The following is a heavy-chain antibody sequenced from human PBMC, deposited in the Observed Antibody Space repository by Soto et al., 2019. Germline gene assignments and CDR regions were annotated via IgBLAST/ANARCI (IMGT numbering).Heavy chain of an antibody. D-gene: IGHD6-13*01. CDR2: INPNGGVT. CDR3: AKDRSWEAENDAFDI. J-gene: IGHJ3*02. Sequence: GASVKVSCKSSGDSFNDYYIHWVRQAPGQGLEWMGWINPNGGVTKYAQKFQGWVTMTRDTSIRTVYMELSRLRSDDTAVYYCAKDRSWEAENDAFDIWGQGTMVTVSS. V-gene: IGHV1-2*04. CDR1: GDSFNDYY.